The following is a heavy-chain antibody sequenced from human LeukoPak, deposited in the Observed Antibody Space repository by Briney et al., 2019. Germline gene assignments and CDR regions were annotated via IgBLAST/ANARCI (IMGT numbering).Heavy chain of an antibody. V-gene: IGHV4-4*07. CDR1: GGSISSYY. J-gene: IGHJ6*02. CDR3: ARDLTLSSGSRGDYYYGMDV. CDR2: IYTSGST. Sequence: SETLSLTCTVSGGSISSYYWSWIRQPAGKGLEWIGRIYTSGSTNYNPSLKSRVTMSVDTSKNQFSLELSSVTAADTAVYYCARDLTLSSGSRGDYYYGMDVWGQGTTVTVSS. D-gene: IGHD6-19*01.